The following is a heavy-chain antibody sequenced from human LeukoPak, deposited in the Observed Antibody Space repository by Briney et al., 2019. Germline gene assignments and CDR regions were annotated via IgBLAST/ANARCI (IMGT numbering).Heavy chain of an antibody. Sequence: ASVKVSCKASGYTFTSYGISWVRQAPGQGLEWMGWISAYNGNTNYAQKLQGRVTMTTDTSTSTAYMELRSLRSDDTAVYCCARDVLASRIAGHAFDIWGQGTMVTVSS. V-gene: IGHV1-18*01. CDR1: GYTFTSYG. CDR3: ARDVLASRIAGHAFDI. CDR2: ISAYNGNT. J-gene: IGHJ3*02. D-gene: IGHD6-13*01.